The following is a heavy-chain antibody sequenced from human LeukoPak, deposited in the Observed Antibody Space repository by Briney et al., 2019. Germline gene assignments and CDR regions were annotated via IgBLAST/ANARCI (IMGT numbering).Heavy chain of an antibody. Sequence: PGGSLRLSCAASGFTFSSYAMSWVRQAPGKGLEWVAHIKQGGSEQYYADSVKGRFTISRDNGKNSLYLQINSLRVEDTAVYFCARLQWLAPYYFEFWGQGTLVTVST. V-gene: IGHV3-7*01. D-gene: IGHD6-19*01. CDR3: ARLQWLAPYYFEF. J-gene: IGHJ4*02. CDR2: IKQGGSEQ. CDR1: GFTFSSYA.